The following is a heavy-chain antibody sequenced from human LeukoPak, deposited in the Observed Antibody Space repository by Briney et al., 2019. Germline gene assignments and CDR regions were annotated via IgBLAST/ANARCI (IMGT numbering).Heavy chain of an antibody. CDR2: ISSNGGST. D-gene: IGHD3-22*01. CDR1: GFTFSSCA. Sequence: GGSLRLSCSASGFTFSSCAMHWVRQAPGKGLEYVSAISSNGGSTYYADSVKGRFTISRDNSKNTLHLQMSSLRAEDTAVYYCVKEVEDSSGYYWDYWGQGTLVTVSS. J-gene: IGHJ4*02. CDR3: VKEVEDSSGYYWDY. V-gene: IGHV3-64D*06.